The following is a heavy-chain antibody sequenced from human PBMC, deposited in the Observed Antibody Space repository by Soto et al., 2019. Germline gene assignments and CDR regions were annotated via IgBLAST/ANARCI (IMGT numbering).Heavy chain of an antibody. CDR3: AREVSTHFEY. CDR1: GGSISSGGYY. Sequence: PSETLSLTCTVSGGSISSGGYYWSWIRQHPGKGLEWIGFISYSGSTSYNPSLKSRVSISADTSKNHFSLRVSSVTAADTAVYYCAREVSTHFEYRGQGTLVTVSS. V-gene: IGHV4-31*03. CDR2: ISYSGST. D-gene: IGHD6-13*01. J-gene: IGHJ4*02.